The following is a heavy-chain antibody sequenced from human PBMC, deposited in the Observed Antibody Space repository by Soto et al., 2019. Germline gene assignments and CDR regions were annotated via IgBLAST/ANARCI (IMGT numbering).Heavy chain of an antibody. J-gene: IGHJ4*02. V-gene: IGHV3-23*01. Sequence: GGSLRLSCAASGFTFSSYAMSWVRQAPGKGLEWVSAISGSGGSTYYADSVKGRFTISRDNSKNTLYLQMNSLRAEDTAVYYCAIRESSGWYYYWGQGTLVTVSS. CDR3: AIRESSGWYYY. CDR1: GFTFSSYA. D-gene: IGHD6-19*01. CDR2: ISGSGGST.